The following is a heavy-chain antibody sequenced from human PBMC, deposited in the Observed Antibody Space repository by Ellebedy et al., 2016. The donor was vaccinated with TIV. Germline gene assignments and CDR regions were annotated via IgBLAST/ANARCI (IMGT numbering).Heavy chain of an antibody. J-gene: IGHJ4*02. CDR1: GFTFDNFA. CDR2: ITGSGDRT. D-gene: IGHD6-19*01. V-gene: IGHV3-23*01. CDR3: AKGRGGGSDSSAPRYYFDS. Sequence: GESLKISCATSGFTFDNFAMRWFRQAPGKGLEWVSAITGSGDRTFYADSVKGRFIISRDNSKRTLYLQMNSLRAEDTAVYYCAKGRGGGSDSSAPRYYFDSWGLGTLVTVSS.